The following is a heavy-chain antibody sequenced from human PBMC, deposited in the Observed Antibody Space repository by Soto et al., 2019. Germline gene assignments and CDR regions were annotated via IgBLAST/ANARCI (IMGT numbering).Heavy chain of an antibody. D-gene: IGHD3-22*01. J-gene: IGHJ4*02. Sequence: PGGSLRLSCAASGFTFSSYAMSWVRQAPGKGLEWVSAISGSGGSTYYADSVKGRFTISRDNSKNTLYLQMNSLRAEDTAVYYCPEFLDYYDSSGSPTPHFGWGQGTLVTVSS. CDR3: PEFLDYYDSSGSPTPHFG. CDR2: ISGSGGST. V-gene: IGHV3-23*01. CDR1: GFTFSSYA.